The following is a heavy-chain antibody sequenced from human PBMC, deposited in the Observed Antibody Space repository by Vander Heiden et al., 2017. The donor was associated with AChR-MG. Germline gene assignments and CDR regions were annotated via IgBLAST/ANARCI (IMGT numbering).Heavy chain of an antibody. CDR2: ISSSSSTI. J-gene: IGHJ4*02. V-gene: IGHV3-48*01. D-gene: IGHD3-10*01. Sequence: EVQLVESGGGLVQPGGSLRLSCAAPGFTFSSYSMNWVRQAPGKGLEWVSYISSSSSTIYYADAVKGRFTISRDNAKNSLYLQMNSLRAEDTAVYYCARPYYYGSGSYYYQGYYFDYWGQGTLVTVSS. CDR3: ARPYYYGSGSYYYQGYYFDY. CDR1: GFTFSSYS.